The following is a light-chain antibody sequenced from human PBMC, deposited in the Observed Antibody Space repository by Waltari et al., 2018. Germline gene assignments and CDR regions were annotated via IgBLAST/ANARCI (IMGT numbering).Light chain of an antibody. CDR3: QSWASGTAV. J-gene: IGLJ3*02. V-gene: IGLV3-1*01. CDR2: QDK. CDR1: RLGDKF. Sequence: SHELTQPPSVSVSPGQTASIPCSGDRLGDKFAAWYPQRPGQSPLLIIYQDKKRPSGIPDRFSGSNSGNTATLTISGTQAMDEADYYCQSWASGTAVFGGGTKLTVL.